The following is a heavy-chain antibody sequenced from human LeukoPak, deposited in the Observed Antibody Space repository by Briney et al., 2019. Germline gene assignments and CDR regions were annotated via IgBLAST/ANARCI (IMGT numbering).Heavy chain of an antibody. CDR2: INWDGGVT. CDR3: AKATATVTTLSAFDY. J-gene: IGHJ4*02. V-gene: IGHV3-43*01. Sequence: GGSLRLSCAASGFTFDDHTMYWVRQTPGKGLEWVSLINWDGGVTYYMDSVKGRFTISRDNSKNSLYLQMISLRTEDTAMYYCAKATATVTTLSAFDYWGRGTLVTVSS. D-gene: IGHD4-17*01. CDR1: GFTFDDHT.